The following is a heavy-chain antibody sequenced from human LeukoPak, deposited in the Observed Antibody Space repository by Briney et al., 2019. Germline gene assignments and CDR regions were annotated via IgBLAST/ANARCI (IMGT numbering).Heavy chain of an antibody. CDR3: VRGTDCSATTCYPLSAFDY. V-gene: IGHV3-21*04. CDR1: GCIFSDFG. D-gene: IGHD2-2*01. J-gene: IGHJ4*02. Sequence: GGSLRLSCVASGCIFSDFGMNWVRQVPGKGLEWVAFISSRGTSTFYAESVKGRFTISRDTGKKSLDLQMTSLRVEDTAAYYCVRGTDCSATTCYPLSAFDYWGQGTLVTVSS. CDR2: ISSRGTST.